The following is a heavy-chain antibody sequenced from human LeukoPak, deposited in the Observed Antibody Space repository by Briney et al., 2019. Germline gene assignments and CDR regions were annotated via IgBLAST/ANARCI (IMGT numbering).Heavy chain of an antibody. D-gene: IGHD7-27*01. Sequence: SETLSLTCAVSGYSITNNYYWGWNRQPPGKGLEWIGSIYYGASTYYNPSLKSRVTISLDASKNQFSLGLTSVTAADTAVYYCARLGNTRVSIDPWGQGTLVTVSS. J-gene: IGHJ5*02. CDR2: IYYGAST. V-gene: IGHV4-38-2*01. CDR1: GYSITNNYY. CDR3: ARLGNTRVSIDP.